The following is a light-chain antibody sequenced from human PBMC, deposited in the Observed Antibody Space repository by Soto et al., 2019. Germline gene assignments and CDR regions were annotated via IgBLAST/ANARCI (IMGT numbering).Light chain of an antibody. CDR3: SSYAGTHIV. V-gene: IGLV2-8*01. J-gene: IGLJ1*01. CDR2: DVS. Sequence: QSALTRAPSASGSPGQSVTISCTGTSSDAGGYNYVSWYQQHPGKAPKLMIYDVSKRPSGVPARFSGSKSGNTASLTVSGLQAEDEADYYCSSYAGTHIVFGTGTKVTVL. CDR1: SSDAGGYNY.